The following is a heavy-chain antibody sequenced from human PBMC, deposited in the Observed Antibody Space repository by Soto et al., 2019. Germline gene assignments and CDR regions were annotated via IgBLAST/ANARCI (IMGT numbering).Heavy chain of an antibody. Sequence: ASVKVSCKASGYTFTSYDINWVLQATGQGLEWMGWMNPNSGNTGYARNFQGRVTMTRNTSISTAYMELSSLRSEDTAVYYCARGPYYYYYMDVWGKGTTVTVSS. CDR3: ARGPYYYYYMDV. CDR2: MNPNSGNT. J-gene: IGHJ6*03. CDR1: GYTFTSYD. V-gene: IGHV1-8*01.